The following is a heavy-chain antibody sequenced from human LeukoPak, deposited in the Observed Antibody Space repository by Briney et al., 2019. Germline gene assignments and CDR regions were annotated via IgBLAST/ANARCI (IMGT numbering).Heavy chain of an antibody. D-gene: IGHD2-15*01. CDR3: ARDRGGGHMDV. CDR2: ISSSSSYI. Sequence: GGSLRLSCAASGFTFSSYSMNWVRRAPGKGLEWVSSISSSSSYIYYADSVKGRFTISRENAKNSLYLQMNSLRAGDTAVYYCARDRGGGHMDVWGKGTTVTISS. J-gene: IGHJ6*03. CDR1: GFTFSSYS. V-gene: IGHV3-21*01.